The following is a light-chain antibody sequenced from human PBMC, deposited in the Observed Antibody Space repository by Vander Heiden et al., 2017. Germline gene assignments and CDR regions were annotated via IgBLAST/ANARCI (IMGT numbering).Light chain of an antibody. V-gene: IGKV1-39*01. CDR2: AAS. CDR1: QSISTT. J-gene: IGKJ1*01. CDR3: QQSSSAPET. Sequence: DIHMTQSPSSLSASVGDRVTITCRASQSISTTLTWYQQKSWKAPNLLIYAASTLQSGVPSRFSGSGSGTDFTLTISSLQPEDFATYYCQQSSSAPETFGQGTKVGV.